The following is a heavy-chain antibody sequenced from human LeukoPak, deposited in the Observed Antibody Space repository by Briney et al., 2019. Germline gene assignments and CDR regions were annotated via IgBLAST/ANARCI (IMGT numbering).Heavy chain of an antibody. Sequence: GGSLRLSCAASGFTFSDYYMSWIRQAPGKGLEWVSYISSSGSAIYYADSVKGRFTISRDNAKNSLYLQMNSLRGEDTAVYYCAKCSGWYPWLDYWGQGTLVTVSS. V-gene: IGHV3-11*01. D-gene: IGHD6-19*01. CDR1: GFTFSDYY. CDR2: ISSSGSAI. J-gene: IGHJ4*02. CDR3: AKCSGWYPWLDY.